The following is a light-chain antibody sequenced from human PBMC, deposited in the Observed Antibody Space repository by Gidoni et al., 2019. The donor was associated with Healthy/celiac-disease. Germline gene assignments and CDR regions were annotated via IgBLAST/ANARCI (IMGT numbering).Light chain of an antibody. J-gene: IGLJ2*01. CDR3: AAWDDSLNGNVV. CDR1: SSNIGSNT. Sequence: QSVLTQPPSAYGTPGQRVTIPCSGSSSNIGSNTVNWYQQLPGTAPKLLIYSNNQRPSGVPDRFSGSKSGTSASLAISGLQSEDEADYYCAAWDDSLNGNVVFGGGTKLTVL. CDR2: SNN. V-gene: IGLV1-44*01.